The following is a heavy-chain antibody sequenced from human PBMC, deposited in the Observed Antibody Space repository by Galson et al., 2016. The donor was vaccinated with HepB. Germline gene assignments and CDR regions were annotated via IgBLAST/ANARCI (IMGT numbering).Heavy chain of an antibody. CDR3: AREKGADTPLDR. D-gene: IGHD1-26*01. J-gene: IGHJ5*02. CDR2: ITTDVTDT. CDR1: GFTFSSYW. Sequence: SLRLSCAASGFTFSSYWIHWVRQVPGKGLVWVARITTDVTDTGYAASVEGRFTVSRDNANRVVYLEMTSLRGDDTAVYYCAREKGADTPLDRCGQGALVTVSS. V-gene: IGHV3-74*01.